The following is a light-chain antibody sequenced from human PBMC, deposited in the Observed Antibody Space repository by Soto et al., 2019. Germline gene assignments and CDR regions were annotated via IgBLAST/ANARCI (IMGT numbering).Light chain of an antibody. Sequence: QSALTQPPSASGSPGQSVTISCTGTSSDFGGYNYVSWYQQHPGKAPKLMIYEVSKRPSGVPDRFSGSKSGNTASLTVSGLQAEDEAEYYCSSYAGSNKLVVFGGGTKLTVL. CDR2: EVS. CDR1: SSDFGGYNY. V-gene: IGLV2-8*01. J-gene: IGLJ2*01. CDR3: SSYAGSNKLVV.